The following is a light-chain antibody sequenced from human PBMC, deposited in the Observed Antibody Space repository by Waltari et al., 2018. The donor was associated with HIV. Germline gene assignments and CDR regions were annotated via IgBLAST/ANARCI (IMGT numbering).Light chain of an antibody. J-gene: IGLJ3*02. CDR3: CSYTTSDTWV. CDR1: SSDVRHYNL. V-gene: IGLV2-14*01. CDR2: EVT. Sequence: QSALTQPASVSGSPGQSITISYAGTSSDVRHYNLVPWYQQPPGQAPNLIVFEVTNRPSGLSSRFSGSKSDNTASLTISGLQAEDEADYYCCSYTTSDTWVFGGGTKLTVL.